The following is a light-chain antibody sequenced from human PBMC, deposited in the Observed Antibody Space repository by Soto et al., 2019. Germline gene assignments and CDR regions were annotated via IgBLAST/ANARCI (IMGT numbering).Light chain of an antibody. CDR2: GAS. CDR1: QSVTSNS. J-gene: IGKJ5*01. V-gene: IGKV3-20*01. Sequence: ESVLTQAPGTLSLSPGERATLSCRASQSVTSNSLAWYQQKPGQAPRLLIYGASSRATGIPDRFSGSGSGTDFTLTISRLEPEDFAVYYCQQYGSSPDTFGQGTRLEIK. CDR3: QQYGSSPDT.